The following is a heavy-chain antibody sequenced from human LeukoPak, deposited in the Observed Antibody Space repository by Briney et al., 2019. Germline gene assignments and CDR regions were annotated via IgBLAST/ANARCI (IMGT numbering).Heavy chain of an antibody. CDR2: ISSSSSYI. CDR3: ARDRDVVTHDY. V-gene: IGHV3-21*01. CDR1: GFTFSSYS. J-gene: IGHJ4*02. Sequence: GGSLRLSCAASGFTFSSYSMNWARQAPGKGLEWVSSISSSSSYIYYADSVKGRFTISRDNAKNSLYLQMSSLRAEDTAVYYCARDRDVVTHDYWGQGTLVTVSS. D-gene: IGHD3-22*01.